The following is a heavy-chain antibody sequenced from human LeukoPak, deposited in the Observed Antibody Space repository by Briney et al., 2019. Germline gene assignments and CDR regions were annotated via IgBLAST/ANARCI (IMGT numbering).Heavy chain of an antibody. V-gene: IGHV1-3*01. D-gene: IGHD3-10*01. CDR2: INAGNGNT. J-gene: IGHJ4*02. CDR3: ARGSYFYGSGSFMGSDY. Sequence: ASVKVSCKASGYTFTNYAVHWVRQAPGQRLEWMGWINAGNGNTEYSQNFQDRVTITRDTSATTAYMELSSLRSEDTAAYYCARGSYFYGSGSFMGSDYWGQGTLVTVSS. CDR1: GYTFTNYA.